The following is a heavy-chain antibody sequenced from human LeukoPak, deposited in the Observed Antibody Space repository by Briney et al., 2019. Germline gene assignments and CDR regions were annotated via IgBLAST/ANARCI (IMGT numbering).Heavy chain of an antibody. V-gene: IGHV4-34*01. CDR1: GGSFSGYY. CDR2: INHSGST. CDR3: ARGRRFNDY. J-gene: IGHJ4*02. Sequence: PSETLSLTCAVYGGSFSGYYWSWIRQPPGKGLEWIGEINHSGSTNYNPSLKSRVTISVDTSKNQFSLKLSSVTAAATAVYYCARGRRFNDYWGQGTLVTVSS.